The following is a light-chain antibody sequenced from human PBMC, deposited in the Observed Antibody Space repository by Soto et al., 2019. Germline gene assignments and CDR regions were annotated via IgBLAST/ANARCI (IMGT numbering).Light chain of an antibody. CDR3: MQALQTPPT. Sequence: DILMTQSPLSLPVTPGEPASISCRSSQSLLHSNGYNYLDWYLQKPGQSPQFLIYLGSNRASGVPDRFSGSGSGTDFTLKISRVEAEDVGVYYCMQALQTPPTFGQGTRL. V-gene: IGKV2-28*01. CDR2: LGS. CDR1: QSLLHSNGYNY. J-gene: IGKJ5*01.